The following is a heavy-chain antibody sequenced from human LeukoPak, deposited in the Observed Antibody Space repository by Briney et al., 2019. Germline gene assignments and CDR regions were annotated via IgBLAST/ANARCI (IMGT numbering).Heavy chain of an antibody. CDR3: ARESEGYSGYDFGLHFDY. Sequence: SETLSLTCTVSGGSISSGGYYWRWIRQHPGKGLEWIGYIYYSGSTYYNPSLKSRVIISVDTSKNQFSLKLRSVAAADTAVYYCARESEGYSGYDFGLHFDYWGQGNLVTVSS. V-gene: IGHV4-31*03. CDR1: GGSISSGGYY. CDR2: IYYSGST. J-gene: IGHJ4*02. D-gene: IGHD5-12*01.